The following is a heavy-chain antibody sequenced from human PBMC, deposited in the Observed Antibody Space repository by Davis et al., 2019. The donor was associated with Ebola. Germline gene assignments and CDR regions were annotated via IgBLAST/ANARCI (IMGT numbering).Heavy chain of an antibody. CDR3: ARGVATRYSYYYYAMDV. V-gene: IGHV7-4-1*02. CDR2: ININTGNP. D-gene: IGHD2-15*01. CDR1: GYSFTTYG. Sequence: ASVKVSCKASGYSFTTYGMNWVRQAPGQGLEWMGWININTGNPTYAQGFTGRFVFSLDTSVSTAYLQISSLKAEDTAVYYCARGVATRYSYYYYAMDVWGKGTTVTVSS. J-gene: IGHJ6*04.